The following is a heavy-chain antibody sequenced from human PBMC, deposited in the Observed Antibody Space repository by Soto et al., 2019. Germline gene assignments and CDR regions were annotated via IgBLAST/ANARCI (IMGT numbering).Heavy chain of an antibody. Sequence: EVQLLESGGGLVQPGGSLRLSCAASGFTFSSYAMSWVRQAPGKGLEWVSAISGSGGSTYYADSVKGRFTISRDNSKNTLSLQMNSLRAEETAVYYCAKVVSGDYAGWASWGQGTLVTVS. CDR3: AKVVSGDYAGWAS. CDR1: GFTFSSYA. J-gene: IGHJ5*02. D-gene: IGHD4-17*01. CDR2: ISGSGGST. V-gene: IGHV3-23*01.